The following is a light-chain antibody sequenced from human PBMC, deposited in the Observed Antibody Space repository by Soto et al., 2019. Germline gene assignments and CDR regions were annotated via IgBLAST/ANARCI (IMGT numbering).Light chain of an antibody. V-gene: IGLV2-23*01. CDR3: CSYASSSTDWV. CDR1: SSDAGSYNF. Sequence: QSALTQPASVSGSPGQSITISCTGTSSDAGSYNFVSWYQQHPGKAPKVMIYADSKRPSGVSNRFSGSKSGNTASLTISGLQAEDEADSYCCSYASSSTDWVFGGGTKLTFL. J-gene: IGLJ3*02. CDR2: ADS.